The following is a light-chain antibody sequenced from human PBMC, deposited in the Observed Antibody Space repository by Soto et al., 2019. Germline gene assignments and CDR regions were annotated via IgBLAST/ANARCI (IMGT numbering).Light chain of an antibody. CDR2: GAS. CDR3: QQHGNSLT. Sequence: EIVLTQSPGTLSLSPGERATLSCRASQSVSSSYLAWYQQKPGQAPRLLIYGASSRATGISDSFRVSGSGIDFTLPSSILEPEDFAVYNSQQHGNSLTFGGGTKVEIK. J-gene: IGKJ4*01. CDR1: QSVSSSY. V-gene: IGKV3-20*01.